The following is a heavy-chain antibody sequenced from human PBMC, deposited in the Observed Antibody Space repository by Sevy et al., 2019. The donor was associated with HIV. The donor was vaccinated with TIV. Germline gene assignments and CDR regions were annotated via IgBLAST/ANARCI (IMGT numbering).Heavy chain of an antibody. V-gene: IGHV4-59*01. CDR1: GVSISSYY. Sequence: SETLSLTCTVSGVSISSYYWNWIRQPPGKGLEWIGYIFYSGSTNYNPSLKSRVTISIDTSKNQFSLNLGSVTPADTAGYYCAVVGPTGSWGQGTLVTVSS. D-gene: IGHD1-26*01. CDR2: IFYSGST. J-gene: IGHJ5*02. CDR3: AVVGPTGS.